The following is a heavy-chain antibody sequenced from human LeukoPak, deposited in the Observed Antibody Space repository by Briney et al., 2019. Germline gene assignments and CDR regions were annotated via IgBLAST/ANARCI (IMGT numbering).Heavy chain of an antibody. D-gene: IGHD1-26*01. Sequence: ASVKVSCKASGYTFTGYYMHWVRQAPGQGGEGMGWINTKSGGTNYAKKFQGRVTINRDTSKSKAYMEVSRLRSDDPAVYYCARLHAATLHYYYMDVWGKGTTVTVSS. CDR3: ARLHAATLHYYYMDV. CDR1: GYTFTGYY. V-gene: IGHV1-2*02. J-gene: IGHJ6*03. CDR2: INTKSGGT.